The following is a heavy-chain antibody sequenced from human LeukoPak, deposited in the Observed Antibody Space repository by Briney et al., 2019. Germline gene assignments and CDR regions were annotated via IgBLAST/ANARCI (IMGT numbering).Heavy chain of an antibody. D-gene: IGHD4-23*01. Sequence: PGGSLRLSCVASGFTLSSYSMSWVRQAPGKGLEWVSAMSGSDTGSWYADSVKGRFTISRDTSKTTLCLQMNSLRAEDTAIYYCAKDARSFGGTYFDYWGQGIQVTVSS. CDR1: GFTLSSYS. CDR3: AKDARSFGGTYFDY. CDR2: MSGSDTGS. V-gene: IGHV3-23*01. J-gene: IGHJ4*02.